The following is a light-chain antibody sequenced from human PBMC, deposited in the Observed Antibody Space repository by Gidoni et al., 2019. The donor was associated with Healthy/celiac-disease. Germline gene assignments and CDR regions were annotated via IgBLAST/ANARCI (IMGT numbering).Light chain of an antibody. CDR3: QQYYSYPRVT. J-gene: IGKJ1*01. Sequence: AIRMTQSPSSFSASTGDRVTITCRASQGISSYLAWYQQKPGKAPKLLIYAASTLQSGVPSRFSGSGSGTDFTLTISCLQSEDFATYYCQQYYSYPRVTFGQXTKVEIK. V-gene: IGKV1-8*01. CDR2: AAS. CDR1: QGISSY.